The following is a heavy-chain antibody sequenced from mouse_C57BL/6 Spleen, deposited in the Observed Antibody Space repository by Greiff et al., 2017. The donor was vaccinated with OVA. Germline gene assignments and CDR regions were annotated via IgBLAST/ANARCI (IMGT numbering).Heavy chain of an antibody. J-gene: IGHJ4*01. CDR3: ARDITTVVAPYYAMDY. CDR2: INPSNGGT. D-gene: IGHD1-1*01. V-gene: IGHV1-53*01. CDR1: GYTFTSYW. Sequence: QVQLQQPGTELVKPGASVKLSCKASGYTFTSYWMHWVKQRPGQGLEWIGNINPSNGGTNYNEKFKSKATLTVDKSSSTAYKQLSSLTSEDSAVYYCARDITTVVAPYYAMDYWGQGTSVTVSS.